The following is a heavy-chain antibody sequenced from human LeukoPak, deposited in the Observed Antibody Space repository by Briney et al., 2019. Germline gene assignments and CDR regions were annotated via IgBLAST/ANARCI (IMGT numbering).Heavy chain of an antibody. V-gene: IGHV3-7*01. J-gene: IGHJ4*02. D-gene: IGHD5-18*01. CDR1: GFTFSSYW. CDR3: ARDGEDTAMLPTVPEELDY. Sequence: GGSLRLSCAASGFTFSSYWMSWVRQAPGKGLEWVANIKQDGSEKYYVDSVKGRFTISRDNAKNSLYLQMNSLRAEDTAVYYCARDGEDTAMLPTVPEELDYWGQGTLVTVSS. CDR2: IKQDGSEK.